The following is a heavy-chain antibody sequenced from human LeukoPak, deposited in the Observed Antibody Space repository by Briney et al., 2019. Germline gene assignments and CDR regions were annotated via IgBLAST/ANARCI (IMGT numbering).Heavy chain of an antibody. D-gene: IGHD3-3*01. Sequence: GASVKVSCKASGYTFSDYYVHWVRQAPGQGLEWMGWISAYNGNTNHAQKLQGRVTMTTDTSTSTAYMELRSLRSDDTAVYYCARDARAPYDFWSGSLYGMDVWGQGTTVTVSS. CDR1: GYTFSDYY. CDR3: ARDARAPYDFWSGSLYGMDV. CDR2: ISAYNGNT. J-gene: IGHJ6*02. V-gene: IGHV1-18*04.